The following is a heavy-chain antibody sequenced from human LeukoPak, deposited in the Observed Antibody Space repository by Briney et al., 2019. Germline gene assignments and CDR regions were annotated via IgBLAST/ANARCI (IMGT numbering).Heavy chain of an antibody. CDR1: GYSISSGYY. J-gene: IGHJ3*02. D-gene: IGHD2-2*02. V-gene: IGHV4-38-2*01. CDR2: IYHSGST. CDR3: ARLGYCSSTSCYTTAFDI. Sequence: SETLSLTCAVSGYSISSGYYWGWIRQPPGKGLEWIGSIYHSGSTYYNPSLRSRVTISVDTSKNQFSLKLSSVTAADTAVYYCARLGYCSSTSCYTTAFDIWGQGTMVTVSS.